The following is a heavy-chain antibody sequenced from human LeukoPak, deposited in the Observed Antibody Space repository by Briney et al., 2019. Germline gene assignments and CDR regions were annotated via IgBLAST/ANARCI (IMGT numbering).Heavy chain of an antibody. J-gene: IGHJ4*02. CDR2: IHNSGTT. Sequence: PSQTLSLTCTFSGGSISNGAHYWSWIRQHPGKGLEWIGSIHNSGTTYSNPSLMSRVTISLDTSKNQFSLKLSSVTAADTAVYFCASGPVDTAMVLHYSDYWGQGTLVTVSS. CDR1: GGSISNGAHY. D-gene: IGHD5-18*01. V-gene: IGHV4-31*03. CDR3: ASGPVDTAMVLHYSDY.